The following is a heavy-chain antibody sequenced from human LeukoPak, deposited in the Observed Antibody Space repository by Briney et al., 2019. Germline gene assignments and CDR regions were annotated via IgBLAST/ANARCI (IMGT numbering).Heavy chain of an antibody. Sequence: ASVKVSCKASGYTFTGYYMHWVRQAPGQGLEWMGRINPNSGGTNYAQKFQGRVTMTRDTSIGTAYMELSRLRSDDTAVYYCARVARYCSSTSCYFAFDIWGQGTMVTASS. V-gene: IGHV1-2*06. CDR1: GYTFTGYY. J-gene: IGHJ3*02. CDR3: ARVARYCSSTSCYFAFDI. D-gene: IGHD2-2*01. CDR2: INPNSGGT.